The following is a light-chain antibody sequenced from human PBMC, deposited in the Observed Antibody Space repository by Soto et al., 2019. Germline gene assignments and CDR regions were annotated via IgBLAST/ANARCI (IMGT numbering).Light chain of an antibody. Sequence: DIVMTQSPDSLAVSLGERATINCKSSQSVLYSSNNKNSLAWYQHKPGQAPRLLIYGASTRATGIPARFSGSGSGTDFTLTISSLQPEDFATYFCQQLNSYPITFGQGTRLEIK. CDR3: QQLNSYPIT. J-gene: IGKJ5*01. CDR1: QSVLYSSNNKNS. V-gene: IGKV4-1*01. CDR2: GAS.